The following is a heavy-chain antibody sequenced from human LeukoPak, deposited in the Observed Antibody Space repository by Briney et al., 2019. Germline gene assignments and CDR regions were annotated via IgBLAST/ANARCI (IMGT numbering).Heavy chain of an antibody. CDR2: ISAYNGNT. CDR3: ARLPMGSSDSDYDVYGMDV. CDR1: GYTFTGYY. J-gene: IGHJ6*02. D-gene: IGHD5-12*01. Sequence: ASVKVSCKASGYTFTGYYMHWVRQAPGRGLEWMGWISAYNGNTNYAQKLQGRVTMTTDTSTSTAYMELRSLRSDDTAVYYCARLPMGSSDSDYDVYGMDVWGQGTTVTVSS. V-gene: IGHV1-18*04.